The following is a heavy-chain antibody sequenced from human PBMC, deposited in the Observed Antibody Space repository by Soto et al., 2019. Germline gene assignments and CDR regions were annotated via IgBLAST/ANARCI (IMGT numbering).Heavy chain of an antibody. V-gene: IGHV3-23*01. CDR3: AKGYCSSNSCSYVFDN. D-gene: IGHD2-2*01. CDR2: ISGSGGST. CDR1: GFTFSSYA. J-gene: IGHJ4*02. Sequence: GGSLRLSCAASGFTFSSYAMSWVRQAPGKGLEWVSGISGSGGSTYYADSVKGRFTISRDSSKNTLYLEMNSLRAEDTAVYYCAKGYCSSNSCSYVFDNWGQGTLVTVSS.